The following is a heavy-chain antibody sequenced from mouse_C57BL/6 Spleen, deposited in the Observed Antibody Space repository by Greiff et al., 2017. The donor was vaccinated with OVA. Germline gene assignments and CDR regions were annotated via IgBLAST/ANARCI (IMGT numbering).Heavy chain of an antibody. V-gene: IGHV1-80*01. CDR2: IYPGDGDT. Sequence: VQLQQSGAELVKPGASVKISCKASGYAFSSYWMNWVKQRPGKGLEWIGQIYPGDGDTNYNGKFKGKATLTADKSSSTAYMQLSSLTSEDSAVYYCARSTTVVEDYAMDYWGQGTSVTVSS. D-gene: IGHD1-1*01. CDR1: GYAFSSYW. CDR3: ARSTTVVEDYAMDY. J-gene: IGHJ4*01.